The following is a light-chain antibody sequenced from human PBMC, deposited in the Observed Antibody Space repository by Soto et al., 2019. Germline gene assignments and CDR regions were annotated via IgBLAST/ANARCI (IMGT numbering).Light chain of an antibody. CDR3: LQDYNYPLP. J-gene: IGKJ4*01. V-gene: IGKV1-6*01. CDR2: AAS. CDR1: QGIRND. Sequence: AIQMTQTPSSLSASVGDRVTITYRASQGIRNDLGWYQQKPGKAPKLLIYAASSLQSGVPSRFSGSGSGTDFTLTISSLQPEDFATYYWLQDYNYPLPSGGGTKVDI.